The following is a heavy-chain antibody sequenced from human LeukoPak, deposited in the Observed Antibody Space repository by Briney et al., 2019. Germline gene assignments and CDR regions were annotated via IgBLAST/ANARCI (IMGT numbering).Heavy chain of an antibody. Sequence: KPSETLSLTCTVSSGSISRYFWSWIRQLPGKGLEWIGYIYYSGSTNYNPSFKSRVTISVDTSKNQVSLKLSSVTAADTAVYYCARHEGDTSGSYMYNWFDPWGQGTLVTVSS. CDR2: IYYSGST. J-gene: IGHJ5*02. CDR3: ARHEGDTSGSYMYNWFDP. D-gene: IGHD3-22*01. V-gene: IGHV4-59*08. CDR1: SGSISRYF.